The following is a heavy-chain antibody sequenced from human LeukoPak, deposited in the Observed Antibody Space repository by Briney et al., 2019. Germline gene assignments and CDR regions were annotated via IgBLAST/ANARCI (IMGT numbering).Heavy chain of an antibody. D-gene: IGHD6-6*01. CDR3: ARGPSKYSTSSIFYYYRDV. CDR2: IIPIFGTA. CDR1: GGTFSGYT. J-gene: IGHJ6*03. Sequence: SVKVSCKASGGTFSGYTFSWVRQAPGQGLEWMGGIIPIFGTANYAQKFQGRVTITTDESASTAYMELSSLRSEDTAVYYCARGPSKYSTSSIFYYYRDVWGKGTTVTVSS. V-gene: IGHV1-69*05.